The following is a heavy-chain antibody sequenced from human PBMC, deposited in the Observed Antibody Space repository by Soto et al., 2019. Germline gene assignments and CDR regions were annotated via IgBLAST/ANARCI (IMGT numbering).Heavy chain of an antibody. V-gene: IGHV4-59*01. D-gene: IGHD3-22*01. CDR3: AREGDYYDSSGYYYYYYGMDV. Sequence: SETLSLTCTVSGSSISSYYWSWIRQPPGKGLEWIGYIYYSGSTNYNPSLKSRVTISVDTSKNQFSLKLSSVTAADTAVYYCAREGDYYDSSGYYYYYYGMDVWGQGTTVTVSS. CDR1: GSSISSYY. J-gene: IGHJ6*02. CDR2: IYYSGST.